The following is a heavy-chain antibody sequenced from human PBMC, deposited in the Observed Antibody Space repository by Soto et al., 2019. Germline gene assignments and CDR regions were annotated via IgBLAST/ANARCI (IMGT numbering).Heavy chain of an antibody. Sequence: VGSLRLSCAASGFTFSSYGMHWVRQAPGKGLEWVAVISYDGSNKYYADSVKGRFTISRDNSKNTLYLQMNSLRAEDTAVYYCAKDRVAAAGTCWFDPWGQGTLVTVSS. J-gene: IGHJ5*02. V-gene: IGHV3-30*18. CDR1: GFTFSSYG. D-gene: IGHD6-13*01. CDR2: ISYDGSNK. CDR3: AKDRVAAAGTCWFDP.